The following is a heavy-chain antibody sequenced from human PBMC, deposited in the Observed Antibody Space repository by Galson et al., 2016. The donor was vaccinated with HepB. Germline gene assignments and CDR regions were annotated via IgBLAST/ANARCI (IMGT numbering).Heavy chain of an antibody. Sequence: SLRLSCAASGFIFTTYWMDWVRQAPGKGLEWVANINQDGSVKYYVDSVRGRFTVSRGNSKNSLYLQMNSLRVEDTAVYYCATQLDFWGQGTLVTVSS. V-gene: IGHV3-7*01. CDR2: INQDGSVK. CDR1: GFIFTTYW. CDR3: ATQLDF. J-gene: IGHJ4*02.